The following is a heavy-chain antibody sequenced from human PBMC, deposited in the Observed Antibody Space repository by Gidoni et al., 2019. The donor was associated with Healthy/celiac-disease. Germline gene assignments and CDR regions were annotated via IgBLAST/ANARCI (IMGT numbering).Heavy chain of an antibody. V-gene: IGHV3-9*01. J-gene: IGHJ4*02. Sequence: EVQLVESGGGLVQPGRSLRLSCAASGFTFDDYAMHWVRQAPGKGLEWVSGSSWNSGSIGYADSVKGRFTISRDNAKNSLYLQMNSLRAEDTALYYCAKAYQRIVGATDFDYWGQGTLVTVSS. D-gene: IGHD1-26*01. CDR2: SSWNSGSI. CDR3: AKAYQRIVGATDFDY. CDR1: GFTFDDYA.